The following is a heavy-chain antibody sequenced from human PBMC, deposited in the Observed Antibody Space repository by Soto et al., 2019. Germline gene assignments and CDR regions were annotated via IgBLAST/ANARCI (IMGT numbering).Heavy chain of an antibody. CDR3: AADYYDSSGSWYYYGMDV. CDR1: GFTFTSSA. CDR2: IVVGSGNT. J-gene: IGHJ6*02. V-gene: IGHV1-58*01. D-gene: IGHD3-22*01. Sequence: SVKVSCKASGFTFTSSAVQWVRQARGQRLEWIGWIVVGSGNTNYAQKFQERVTITRDMSTSTAYMELSSLRSEDTAVYYCAADYYDSSGSWYYYGMDVWGQGTTVTVSS.